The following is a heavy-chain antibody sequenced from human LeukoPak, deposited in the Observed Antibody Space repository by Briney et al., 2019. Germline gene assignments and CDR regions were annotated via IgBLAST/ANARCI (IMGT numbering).Heavy chain of an antibody. D-gene: IGHD2-21*02. CDR2: IWYDESNK. V-gene: IGHV3-33*01. Sequence: GGSLRLSCAASGFTFSSYGMHWVRQAPGKGLEWVAVIWYDESNKYYADSVKGRFTISRGNSKNTLYLQMNSLGAEDTAVYYCARDRMRLAYCGGDCYSEPDYWGQGTLVTVSS. CDR1: GFTFSSYG. CDR3: ARDRMRLAYCGGDCYSEPDY. J-gene: IGHJ4*02.